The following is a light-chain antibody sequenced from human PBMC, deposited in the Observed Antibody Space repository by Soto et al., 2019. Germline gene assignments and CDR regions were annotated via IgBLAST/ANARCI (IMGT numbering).Light chain of an antibody. Sequence: DIQMTQSPSSLYASIGDRVTITCRASQSISTYLSWYQKKAGKAPKLLISAASTLRGGVPPRFSGSGSGTDFTLTISSLQPEDFAVYYCQKSYSSPRTFGQGTKV. V-gene: IGKV1-39*01. CDR2: AAS. J-gene: IGKJ1*01. CDR1: QSISTY. CDR3: QKSYSSPRT.